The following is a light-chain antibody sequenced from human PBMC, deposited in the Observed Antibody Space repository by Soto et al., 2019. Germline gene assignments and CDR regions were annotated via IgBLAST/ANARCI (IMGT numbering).Light chain of an antibody. CDR3: CSYADSSRIYV. Sequence: QSALTQPASVSGSPGQSITISCTGTSSDVGSYNLVSWYQQHPGKAPKLMIYEGSKRPSWISNRFSGSKSGNTASLTISGLQAEDEAEYYCCSYADSSRIYVFGSGTKVTVL. J-gene: IGLJ1*01. CDR2: EGS. CDR1: SSDVGSYNL. V-gene: IGLV2-23*01.